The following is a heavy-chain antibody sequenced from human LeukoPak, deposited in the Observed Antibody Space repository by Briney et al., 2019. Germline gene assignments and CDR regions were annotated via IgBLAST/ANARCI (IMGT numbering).Heavy chain of an antibody. CDR1: GFTFSSYC. Sequence: GGSLRLFCAASGFTFSSYCMNWVGQAPGKGLEWVSSISSSSSYIYYADSVKGRFTISRYNAKKSLYLQMSSLRAEDTAVYYCARVLRFLEWSTYYYYMDVWGKGTTVTVSS. CDR2: ISSSSSYI. D-gene: IGHD3-3*01. CDR3: ARVLRFLEWSTYYYYMDV. V-gene: IGHV3-21*01. J-gene: IGHJ6*03.